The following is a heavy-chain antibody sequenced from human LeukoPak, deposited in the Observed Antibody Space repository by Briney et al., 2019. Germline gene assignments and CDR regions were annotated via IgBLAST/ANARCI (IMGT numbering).Heavy chain of an antibody. CDR1: GDSVSSNSAA. CDR3: ARVIQHAGAFDI. V-gene: IGHV6-1*01. J-gene: IGHJ3*02. CDR2: TYYRSKWYN. Sequence: SQTLSLTCAISGDSVSSNSAAWNWIGRSPSRGLEWLGRTYYRSKWYNDYAVSVKSRITINPDTSKNQFSLQLNSVTPEDTAVYYCARVIQHAGAFDIWGQGTMVTVSS.